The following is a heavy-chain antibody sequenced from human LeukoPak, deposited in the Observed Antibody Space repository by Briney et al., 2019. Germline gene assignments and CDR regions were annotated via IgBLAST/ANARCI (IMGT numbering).Heavy chain of an antibody. CDR1: GGSFSGYY. Sequence: SETLSLTCAVYGGSFSGYYWSWIRQPPGKGLEWIGEINHSGSTNYNPFLKSRGTISVDTSKNQFSLKLSSVTAADTAVYYCASSFPIAVAGKGTFDSWGQGTLVTVSS. D-gene: IGHD6-19*01. V-gene: IGHV4-34*01. J-gene: IGHJ4*02. CDR2: INHSGST. CDR3: ASSFPIAVAGKGTFDS.